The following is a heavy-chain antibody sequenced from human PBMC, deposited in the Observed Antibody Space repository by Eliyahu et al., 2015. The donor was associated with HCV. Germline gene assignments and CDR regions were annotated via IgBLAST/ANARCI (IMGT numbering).Heavy chain of an antibody. D-gene: IGHD3-22*01. Sequence: QVQLVQSGVEVKKPGASVKVSCKASGYTFTSYYMHWVRQAPGQGLEWMGIINPRDGTTRYAQKFQGRVTLTRDTSTTTVYMELTSLTSEDTAVFFYARDGWDSGYQLPDAFWGQGTLVTVSS. V-gene: IGHV1-46*01. CDR2: INPRDGTT. CDR3: ARDGWDSGYQLPDAF. CDR1: GYTFTSYY. J-gene: IGHJ4*02.